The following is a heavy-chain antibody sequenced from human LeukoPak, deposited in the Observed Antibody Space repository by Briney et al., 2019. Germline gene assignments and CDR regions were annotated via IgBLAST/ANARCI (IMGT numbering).Heavy chain of an antibody. J-gene: IGHJ4*02. V-gene: IGHV3-64D*09. CDR2: ITGNGDIT. D-gene: IGHD2-2*01. CDR1: GFTFSYYN. Sequence: GGSLRLFRSASGFTFSYYNMHCVRRAPGKGMETVSAITGNGDITYYGDSVKGRFTISRDNSKNTLYLQMSSLRTEDTAVYYCAKSGCGSTSCYVNYWGQGTLVTVSS. CDR3: AKSGCGSTSCYVNY.